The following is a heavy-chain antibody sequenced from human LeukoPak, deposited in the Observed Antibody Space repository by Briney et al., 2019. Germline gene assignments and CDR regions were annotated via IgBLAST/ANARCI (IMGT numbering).Heavy chain of an antibody. J-gene: IGHJ5*02. Sequence: GGSLRLSCAASGFTFSGSAMHWVRQASGKGLEWVGRIRSKANSYATAYAASVKGRFTISRDDSKNTAYLQMNSLRAEDTALYYCAKDLVGAEFDPWGQGTLVTVSS. D-gene: IGHD1-26*01. CDR1: GFTFSGSA. CDR2: IRSKANSYAT. V-gene: IGHV3-73*01. CDR3: AKDLVGAEFDP.